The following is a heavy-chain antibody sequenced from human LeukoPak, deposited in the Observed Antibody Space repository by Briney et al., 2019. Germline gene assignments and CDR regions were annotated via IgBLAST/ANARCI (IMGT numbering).Heavy chain of an antibody. J-gene: IGHJ6*02. CDR2: ISAYNGNT. CDR1: GYTFTSYG. V-gene: IGHV1-18*01. D-gene: IGHD3-3*01. Sequence: GASVKVSCKASGYTFTSYGISWVRQAPGQGLEWMGWISAYNGNTNYAQKLQGRVTMTTDTSTSTAYMELRSLRSDDTAVYYCARELLYTYYYYGIDVWGQGTTVTVSS. CDR3: ARELLYTYYYYGIDV.